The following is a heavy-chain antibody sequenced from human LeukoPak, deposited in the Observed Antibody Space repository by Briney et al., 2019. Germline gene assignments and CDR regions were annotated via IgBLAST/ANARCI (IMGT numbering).Heavy chain of an antibody. V-gene: IGHV4-61*02. CDR1: GGSISSDSYY. CDR3: ARDSSGWSNLNN. Sequence: SQTLSLTCTVSGGSISSDSYYWSWIRQPAGKGLEWIGRIYASGSTDYNPSLKSRVSISVDTSKNQFSLKLSSVTAADTAVYYCARDSSGWSNLNNWGQGTLVTVSS. J-gene: IGHJ4*02. CDR2: IYASGST. D-gene: IGHD6-19*01.